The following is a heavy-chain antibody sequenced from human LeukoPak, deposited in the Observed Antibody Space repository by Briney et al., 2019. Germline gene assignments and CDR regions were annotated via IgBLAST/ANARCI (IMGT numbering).Heavy chain of an antibody. CDR3: AKIRTPPTVTAFGIDY. Sequence: QPGGSLRLSCAASGFTFSSYGMHWVRQAPGKGLEWVAFIRYDGSNKYYADSVKGRFTISRDNSKNTLYLQMNSLRAEDTALYYCAKIRTPPTVTAFGIDYWGQGTLVTVSS. V-gene: IGHV3-30*02. CDR2: IRYDGSNK. CDR1: GFTFSSYG. D-gene: IGHD4-17*01. J-gene: IGHJ4*02.